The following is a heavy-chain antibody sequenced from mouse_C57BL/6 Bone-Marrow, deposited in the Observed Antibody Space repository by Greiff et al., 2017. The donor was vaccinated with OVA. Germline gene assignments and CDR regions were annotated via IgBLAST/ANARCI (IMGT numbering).Heavy chain of an antibody. CDR2: ISSGSSTI. V-gene: IGHV5-17*01. D-gene: IGHD1-1*02. CDR1: GFTFSDYG. CDR3: ARSGAWFAY. Sequence: EVQLVESGGGLVKPGGSLKLSCAASGFTFSDYGMHWVRQAPEKGLEWVAYISSGSSTIYYADTVKGRFTISRDNAKNTLFLQMTSLRSEDTAMYYCARSGAWFAYWGQGTLVTVSA. J-gene: IGHJ3*01.